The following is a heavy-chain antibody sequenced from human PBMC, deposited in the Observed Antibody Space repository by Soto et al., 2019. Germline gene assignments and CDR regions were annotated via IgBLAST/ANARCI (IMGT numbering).Heavy chain of an antibody. CDR3: ATVTTWKFYYYYMDV. J-gene: IGHJ6*03. Sequence: GGSLRLSCAASEFTFTTYWMNWVRQAPGKGLEWVANIKQDGSERYYADFVKGRFTISRDNAKNSLFLQMSRLRAEDSAVYYCATVTTWKFYYYYMDVWGKGTMVTVSS. V-gene: IGHV3-7*01. CDR2: IKQDGSER. CDR1: EFTFTTYW. D-gene: IGHD4-17*01.